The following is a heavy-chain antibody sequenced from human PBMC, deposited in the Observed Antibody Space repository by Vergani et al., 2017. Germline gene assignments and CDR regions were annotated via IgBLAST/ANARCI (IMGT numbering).Heavy chain of an antibody. D-gene: IGHD2-2*01. CDR2: INHSGST. CDR1: GGSFSGYY. V-gene: IGHV4-34*01. CDR3: ARFGPAHYCSSTSCYRQGGYYMDV. J-gene: IGHJ6*03. Sequence: QVQLQQWGAGLLKPSETLSLTCAVYGGSFSGYYWSWIRQPPGKGLEWIGEINHSGSTNYNPSLKSRVTISVDTSKNQFSLELSSVTAADTAVYYCARFGPAHYCSSTSCYRQGGYYMDVWGKGTTVTVSS.